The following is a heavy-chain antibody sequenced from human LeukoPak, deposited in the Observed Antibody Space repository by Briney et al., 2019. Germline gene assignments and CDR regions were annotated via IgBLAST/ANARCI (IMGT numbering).Heavy chain of an antibody. CDR2: ISGSVSGSGDST. CDR1: GFTFSSYW. CDR3: AKGKVNHDGALDI. J-gene: IGHJ3*02. Sequence: GGSLRLSCAASGFTFSSYWMNWVRQAPGKGLEWVSEISGSVSGSGDSTHYADSVKGRFTISRDNSKKTLFLQMNSLRAEDTAVYYCAKGKVNHDGALDIWGQGTVVTVSS. V-gene: IGHV3-23*01. D-gene: IGHD3-16*01.